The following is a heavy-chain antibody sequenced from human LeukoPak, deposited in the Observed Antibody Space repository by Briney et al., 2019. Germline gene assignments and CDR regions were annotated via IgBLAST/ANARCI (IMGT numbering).Heavy chain of an antibody. J-gene: IGHJ6*02. CDR2: IKQDGSEK. Sequence: PAGSLRLSCAASGFTFSSYWMSWVRHAPGKGLEWVANIKQDGSEKYYVDSVKGRFTISRDNAKNSLYLQMSSLRAEDTAVYYCARDPIVVVPAAYYYYYGMDVWGQGTTVTVSS. CDR3: ARDPIVVVPAAYYYYYGMDV. V-gene: IGHV3-7*01. CDR1: GFTFSSYW. D-gene: IGHD2-2*01.